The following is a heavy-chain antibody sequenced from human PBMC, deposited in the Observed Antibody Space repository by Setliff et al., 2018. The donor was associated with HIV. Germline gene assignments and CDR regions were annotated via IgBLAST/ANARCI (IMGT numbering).Heavy chain of an antibody. Sequence: GGSLRLSCVASGFTFSRYAMSWVRQAPGKGLEWVSAIGGSGGSTYYTDSMKGRFTVSRENPKNTLYLEMDSLRAEDTAVYYCAKDRGHNFWSGYSDYWGQGTLVTVPS. D-gene: IGHD3-3*01. CDR1: GFTFSRYA. V-gene: IGHV3-23*01. CDR2: IGGSGGST. J-gene: IGHJ4*02. CDR3: AKDRGHNFWSGYSDY.